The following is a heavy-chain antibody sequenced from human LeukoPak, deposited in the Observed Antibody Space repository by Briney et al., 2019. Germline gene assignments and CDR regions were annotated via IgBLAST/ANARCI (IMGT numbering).Heavy chain of an antibody. CDR2: ISSSSSYI. V-gene: IGHV3-21*01. J-gene: IGHJ6*02. Sequence: GGSLRLSCAASGFTFSSYSMNWVRQAPGKGLEWVSSISSSSSYIYYADSVKGRFTISRDNAKNSLYMQMNSLRAEDTAVYYCARDQWLVHPEWVDYYYGMDVWGQGTTVTVSS. CDR3: ARDQWLVHPEWVDYYYGMDV. CDR1: GFTFSSYS. D-gene: IGHD6-19*01.